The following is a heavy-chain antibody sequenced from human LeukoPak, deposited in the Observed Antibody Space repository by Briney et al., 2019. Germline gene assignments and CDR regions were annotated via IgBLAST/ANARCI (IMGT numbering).Heavy chain of an antibody. V-gene: IGHV1-18*01. D-gene: IGHD3-22*01. CDR3: SIQGSSGYYYGFDY. CDR2: ISAYNGNT. Sequence: ASVMVFCKASGYTFTSNDISWVRQAPGQGLQWMGWISAYNGNTNYAQKLQGRDTMTTDTSTSTAYMELRSLRSDDPAAYYSSIQGSSGYYYGFDYWGRGTLVSVSS. J-gene: IGHJ4*02. CDR1: GYTFTSND.